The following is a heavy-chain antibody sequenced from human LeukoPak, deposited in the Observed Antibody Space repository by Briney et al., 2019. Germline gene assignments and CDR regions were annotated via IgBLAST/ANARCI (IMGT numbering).Heavy chain of an antibody. CDR1: GFTFSSYS. CDR2: ISSSSSYI. J-gene: IGHJ4*02. CDR3: ARDLEWLLFDY. Sequence: GGSLRLSCAASGFTFSSYSTNWVRQAPGKGLEWVSSISSSSSYIYYADSVKGRFTISRDNAKNSLYLQMNSLRAEDTAVYYCARDLEWLLFDYWGQGTLVTVSS. D-gene: IGHD3-3*01. V-gene: IGHV3-21*01.